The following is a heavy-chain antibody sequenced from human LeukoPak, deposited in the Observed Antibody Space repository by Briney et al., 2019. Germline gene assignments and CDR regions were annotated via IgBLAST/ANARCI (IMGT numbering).Heavy chain of an antibody. CDR2: IYPGDSDT. Sequence: GASLQISCECSGYMFTTYWIGWVRQLPGKVLELMGVIYPGDSDTTYSPSFQGQVTISADKSNNTAYLQWSSLKASDTATYYCARRAYYNYGLDVWGQGTTVTVSS. CDR3: ARRAYYNYGLDV. CDR1: GYMFTTYW. V-gene: IGHV5-51*01. J-gene: IGHJ6*02.